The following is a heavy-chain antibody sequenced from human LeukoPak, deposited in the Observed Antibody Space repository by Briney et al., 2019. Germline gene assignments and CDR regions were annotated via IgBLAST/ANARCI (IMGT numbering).Heavy chain of an antibody. V-gene: IGHV3-33*07. J-gene: IGHJ4*02. CDR1: GFTFSSHG. D-gene: IGHD1-26*01. CDR2: IWFDGSKE. Sequence: GTSLRLSCAASGFTFSSHGMYWVRQAPDKGLEWVAVIWFDGSKEYYTDSVKGRSTISRDNSKNPLWLQMSSVRAEDTAVYYCTRLTGVGSYQHLDYWGQGTMVTVSS. CDR3: TRLTGVGSYQHLDY.